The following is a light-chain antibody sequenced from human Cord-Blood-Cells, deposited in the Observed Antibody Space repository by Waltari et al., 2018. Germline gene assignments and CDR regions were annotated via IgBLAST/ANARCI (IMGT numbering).Light chain of an antibody. CDR3: QQRSNWPPLT. J-gene: IGKJ4*01. CDR1: QSVSSY. CDR2: DAS. V-gene: IGKV3-11*01. Sequence: EIVLTQSPATLSLSPGERATLSCRASQSVSSYLAWYQQKPGQAPRLLIYDASNRATGIPARFSGSGSGTDSTLTISSLEPEDFAVYYCQQRSNWPPLTFGGG.